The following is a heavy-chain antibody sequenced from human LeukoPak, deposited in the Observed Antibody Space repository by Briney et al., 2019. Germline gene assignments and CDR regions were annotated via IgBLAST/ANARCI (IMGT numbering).Heavy chain of an antibody. V-gene: IGHV3-53*01. CDR3: ARDRGGYGRLDY. CDR1: GFTVSNNY. D-gene: IGHD5-18*01. Sequence: GGSLRLSCAASGFTVSNNYMSWVRQAPGKGLEWVSLIYSGGSTYYADSVKGRFTISRDNSKNTPYLQMNSLRAEDTAVYYCARDRGGYGRLDYWGQGTLVTVSS. J-gene: IGHJ4*02. CDR2: IYSGGST.